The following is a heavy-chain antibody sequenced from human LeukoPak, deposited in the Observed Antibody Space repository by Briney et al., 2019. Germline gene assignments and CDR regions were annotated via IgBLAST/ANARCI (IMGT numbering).Heavy chain of an antibody. CDR2: INPNSGGT. CDR3: ARDPSGYYDSTNFDY. CDR1: GYTFTGYY. Sequence: ASVKVSCKASGYTFTGYYMHWVRQAPGQGLEWMGWINPNSGGTNYAQKFQGRVTMTRGTSISTAYMELSRLRSDDTAVYYCARDPSGYYDSTNFDYWGQGTLVTVSS. V-gene: IGHV1-2*02. J-gene: IGHJ4*02. D-gene: IGHD3-22*01.